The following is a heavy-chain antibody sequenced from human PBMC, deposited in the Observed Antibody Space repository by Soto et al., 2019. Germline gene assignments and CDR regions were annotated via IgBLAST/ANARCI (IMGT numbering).Heavy chain of an antibody. V-gene: IGHV3-23*01. D-gene: IGHD1-7*01. CDR1: GFTFSSYA. CDR3: ATVPGGTTLPINCFDP. J-gene: IGHJ5*02. CDR2: ISGSGGST. Sequence: EVQLLESGGGLVQPGGSLRLSCAASGFTFSSYAMSWVRQAPGKGLEWVSAISGSGGSTYYADSVKGRFTISRDNYKNTLYLQMNRLRAEDTAVYYCATVPGGTTLPINCFDPWGQGTLVTVSS.